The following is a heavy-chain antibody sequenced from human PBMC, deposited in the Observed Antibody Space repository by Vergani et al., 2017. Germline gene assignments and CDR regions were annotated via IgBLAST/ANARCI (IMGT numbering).Heavy chain of an antibody. V-gene: IGHV3-9*01. Sequence: EVQVVESGGGLVQPGRSLRLSCAASGFTFGNYAMHWVRQAPGKGLEWVSGISGNSRHIAYADAVKGRVTISRDNAKNALHLQMNSLRADDTALYYCAKDFPSDGTVSAGFDHWGQGTLVTVSS. CDR3: AKDFPSDGTVSAGFDH. D-gene: IGHD1-14*01. J-gene: IGHJ4*02. CDR1: GFTFGNYA. CDR2: ISGNSRHI.